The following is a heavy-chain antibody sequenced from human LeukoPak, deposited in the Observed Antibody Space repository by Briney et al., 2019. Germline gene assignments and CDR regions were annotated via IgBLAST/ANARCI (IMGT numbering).Heavy chain of an antibody. CDR3: ARHTDGSLHYYYYMDV. J-gene: IGHJ6*03. CDR1: GGSISSSSYY. CDR2: IYYSGST. V-gene: IGHV4-39*01. Sequence: SETLSLTCTVSGGSISSSSYYWGWIRHPPGKGLEWIGSIYYSGSTYYNPSLKSRVTISVDTSKNQFSLKLSSVTAADTAVYYCARHTDGSLHYYYYMDVWGKGTTVTVSS.